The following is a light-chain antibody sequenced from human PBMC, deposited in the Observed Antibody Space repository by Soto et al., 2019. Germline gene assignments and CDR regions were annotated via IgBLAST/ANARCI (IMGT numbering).Light chain of an antibody. Sequence: AIQLTQSPSSLSASVGDRVNITCRASRDIWDALHWYQQMPGKAPKLLVFAASTLHRGVPSRFSGSGSATGFTLTISSLQPEDSATYYCLHDYNYPYTFGQGTKLEIK. CDR2: AAS. CDR1: RDIWDA. CDR3: LHDYNYPYT. J-gene: IGKJ2*01. V-gene: IGKV1-6*01.